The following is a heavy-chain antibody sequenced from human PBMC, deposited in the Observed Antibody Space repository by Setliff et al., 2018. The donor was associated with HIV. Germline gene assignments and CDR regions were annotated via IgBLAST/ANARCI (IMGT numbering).Heavy chain of an antibody. CDR3: VRDLMWAFDI. Sequence: GGSLRLSCAASGFSFSDYWMSWVRQTPGKGLEWVATIKPDGSERSYVDSVKGRFTISRDNAENSLYLQMNSLRVENTAVYYCVRDLMWAFDIWGQGTMVTVSS. J-gene: IGHJ3*02. CDR1: GFSFSDYW. V-gene: IGHV3-7*01. D-gene: IGHD2-21*01. CDR2: IKPDGSER.